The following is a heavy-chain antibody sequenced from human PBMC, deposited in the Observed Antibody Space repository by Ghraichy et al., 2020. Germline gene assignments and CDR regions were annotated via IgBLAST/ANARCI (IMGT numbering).Heavy chain of an antibody. J-gene: IGHJ6*02. V-gene: IGHV4-4*07. CDR2: IYTSGST. Sequence: SQTLSLTCTVSGGSISSYYWSWIRQPAEKGLEWIGRIYTSGSTNYNPSLKRRVTMSVDTSKNQFSLKLSSVTAADTAVYYCARDLFLTTVTTSPLRNYYYGMDVWGQGTTVTVSS. D-gene: IGHD4-17*01. CDR3: ARDLFLTTVTTSPLRNYYYGMDV. CDR1: GGSISSYY.